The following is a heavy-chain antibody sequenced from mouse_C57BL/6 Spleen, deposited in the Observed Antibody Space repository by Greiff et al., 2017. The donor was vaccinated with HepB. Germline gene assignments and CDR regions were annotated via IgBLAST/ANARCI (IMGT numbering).Heavy chain of an antibody. J-gene: IGHJ3*01. CDR2: IDPENGDT. Sequence: VQLQQSGAELVRPGASVKLSCTASGFNIKDDYMHWVKQRPEQGLEWIGWIDPENGDTEYASKFQGKATITADTSSNTAYLQLSSLTSEDTAVYSFTHCPAYYYGKGAWFAYWGQGTLVTVSA. CDR3: THCPAYYYGKGAWFAY. CDR1: GFNIKDDY. V-gene: IGHV14-4*01. D-gene: IGHD1-1*01.